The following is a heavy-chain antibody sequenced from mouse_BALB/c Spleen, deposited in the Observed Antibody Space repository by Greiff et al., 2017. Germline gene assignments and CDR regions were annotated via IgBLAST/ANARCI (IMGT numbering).Heavy chain of an antibody. V-gene: IGHV1-9*01. CDR3: ARRSHYYGFYYFDY. CDR2: ILPGSGTT. CDR1: GYTFSSYW. Sequence: QVQLQQSGAELMKPGASVKISCKATGYTFSSYWIEWIKQRPGHGLEWIGEILPGSGTTNYNEKFKGKATFTADTSSNTAYMQLSSLTSEDSAVYYCARRSHYYGFYYFDYWGQGTTLTVSS. D-gene: IGHD1-2*01. J-gene: IGHJ2*01.